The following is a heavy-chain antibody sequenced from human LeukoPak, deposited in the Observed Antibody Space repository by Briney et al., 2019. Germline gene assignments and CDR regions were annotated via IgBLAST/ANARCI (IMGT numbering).Heavy chain of an antibody. CDR1: GYTFTGYY. CDR3: ARLPGYYDSSGYLR. V-gene: IGHV1-2*02. CDR2: INPNSGGT. J-gene: IGHJ4*02. Sequence: ASVKVSCKASGYTFTGYYMRWVRQAPGQGLEWMGWINPNSGGTNYAQKFQGRVTMTRDTSISTAYMELSRLRSDDTAVYYCARLPGYYDSSGYLRWGQGTLVTVSS. D-gene: IGHD3-22*01.